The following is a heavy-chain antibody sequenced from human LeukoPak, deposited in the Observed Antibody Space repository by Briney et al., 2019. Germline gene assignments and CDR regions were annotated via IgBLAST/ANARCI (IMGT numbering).Heavy chain of an antibody. D-gene: IGHD5-18*01. CDR2: IKQDGSEK. CDR1: GFTFSSYW. J-gene: IGHJ4*02. V-gene: IGHV3-7*01. Sequence: GGSLRLSCAASGFTFSSYWMSWVRQAPGKGLEWVANIKQDGSEKYYVDSVKGRFTISRDNAKNSLYLQMNSLRAEDTAVYYCARWDTAYGLSYYFDYWGQGTLVTVSS. CDR3: ARWDTAYGLSYYFDY.